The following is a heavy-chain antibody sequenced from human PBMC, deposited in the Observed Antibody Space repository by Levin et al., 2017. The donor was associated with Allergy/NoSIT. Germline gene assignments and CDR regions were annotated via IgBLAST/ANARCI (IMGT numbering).Heavy chain of an antibody. CDR2: INPNSGGT. V-gene: IGHV1-2*02. D-gene: IGHD1-20*01. Sequence: ASVKVSCKASGYTFTGYYMHWVRQAPGQGLEWMGWINPNSGGTNYAQKFQGRVTITRDTSISTAYMELSRLRYDDTAVYYCARDVDPHNWNDGGNWFDPWGQGTLVTVSS. CDR1: GYTFTGYY. J-gene: IGHJ5*02. CDR3: ARDVDPHNWNDGGNWFDP.